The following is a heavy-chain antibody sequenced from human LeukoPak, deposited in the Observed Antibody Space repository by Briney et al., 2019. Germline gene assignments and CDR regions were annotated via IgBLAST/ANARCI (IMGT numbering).Heavy chain of an antibody. CDR3: ARGFRHTAMFLDY. D-gene: IGHD5-18*01. CDR2: ISNSGSPI. CDR1: GFTFSSYE. V-gene: IGHV3-48*03. Sequence: GGSLRLSCAASGFTFSSYEMNWVRQAPGQGLEWISCISNSGSPIYYADSVKGRFTISRDNAKNSLYLQMNSLRAEDTAVYYCARGFRHTAMFLDYWGRGTLVTASS. J-gene: IGHJ4*02.